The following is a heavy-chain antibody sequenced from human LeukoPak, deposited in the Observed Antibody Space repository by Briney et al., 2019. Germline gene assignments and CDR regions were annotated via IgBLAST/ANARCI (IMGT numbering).Heavy chain of an antibody. CDR3: ARDAGAYYFDY. D-gene: IGHD3-10*01. J-gene: IGHJ4*02. CDR2: IKQDGSEK. Sequence: GGSLRLSCAASGFTFSSYWMSWVRQAPGKGLEWVANIKQDGSEKYYVDSVKGRFTISRDNSKNTLYLQMGSLRAEDMAVYYCARDAGAYYFDYWGQGTLVTVSS. CDR1: GFTFSSYW. V-gene: IGHV3-7*01.